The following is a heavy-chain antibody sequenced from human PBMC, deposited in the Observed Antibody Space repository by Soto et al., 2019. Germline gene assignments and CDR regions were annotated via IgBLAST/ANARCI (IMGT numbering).Heavy chain of an antibody. D-gene: IGHD2-15*01. V-gene: IGHV3-30-3*01. CDR2: ISYDGSNK. J-gene: IGHJ3*02. Sequence: QVQLVESGGGVVQPGRSLRLSCAASGFAFSSYAMHWVRQAPGKGLEWVAVISYDGSNKYYADSVKGRFTISRDNSKNTLYLQMNSLRAEDTAVYYRAVDIVVVVAATGNGAFDIWGQGTMVTVSS. CDR1: GFAFSSYA. CDR3: AVDIVVVVAATGNGAFDI.